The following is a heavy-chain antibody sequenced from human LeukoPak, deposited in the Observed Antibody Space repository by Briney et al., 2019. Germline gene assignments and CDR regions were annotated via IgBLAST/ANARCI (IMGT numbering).Heavy chain of an antibody. CDR3: ARQGRRYSSSWYGNPHYYYYYGMDV. Sequence: SETLSLTCTVSGGSISSYYWSWIRQPPGKGLEWFGYIYYIGSTNYNPSLKSRVTISVDTSKNQFSLKLSSVTAADTAVYYCARQGRRYSSSWYGNPHYYYYYGMDVWGQGTTVTVSS. D-gene: IGHD6-13*01. V-gene: IGHV4-59*08. CDR1: GGSISSYY. CDR2: IYYIGST. J-gene: IGHJ6*02.